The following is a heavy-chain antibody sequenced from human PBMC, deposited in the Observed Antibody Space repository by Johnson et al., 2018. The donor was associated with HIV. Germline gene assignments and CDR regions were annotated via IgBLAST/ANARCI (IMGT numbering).Heavy chain of an antibody. CDR2: ISGGGGTT. V-gene: IGHV3-23*04. D-gene: IGHD2/OR15-2a*01. J-gene: IGHJ3*02. CDR3: ARGIRRGAFDM. Sequence: VQLVESGGGLVQPGGSLRLSCAASGFDFSNFAMSWVRQAPGKGLEWVSGISGGGGTTYYADSVKGRFTISRNNSKNTLYLQMNRMSAEDKAVYYCARGIRRGAFDMWGQGTMVTVSS. CDR1: GFDFSNFA.